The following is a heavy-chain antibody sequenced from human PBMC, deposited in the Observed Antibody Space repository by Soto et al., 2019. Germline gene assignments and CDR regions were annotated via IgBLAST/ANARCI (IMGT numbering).Heavy chain of an antibody. CDR2: MGQGASEK. J-gene: IGHJ4*02. D-gene: IGHD2-2*01. Sequence: EVQLVESGGGLVQPGESLRLSCRASGFTFSNYWMGWVRQAPGKGLERVANMGQGASEKYYGCSVNGRFTISRDNAKNPLYLQMKSLRADDTAGYYCATAVRRSSISNGGQGYLVSASS. V-gene: IGHV3-7*05. CDR3: ATAVRRSSISN. CDR1: GFTFSNYW.